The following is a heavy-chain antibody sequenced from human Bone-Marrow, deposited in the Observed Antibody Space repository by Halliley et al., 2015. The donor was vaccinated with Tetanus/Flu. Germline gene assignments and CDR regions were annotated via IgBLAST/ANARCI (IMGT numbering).Heavy chain of an antibody. D-gene: IGHD6-19*01. CDR2: IYPGESDV. J-gene: IGHJ3*01. V-gene: IGHV5-51*01. CDR3: ARRGQWVSFDV. Sequence: EWMGIIYPGESDVRYSPSFQGQVPISVDKSLSTAYLQGSSLKASDTAIYFCARRGQWVSFDVWGQGTMVTVSS.